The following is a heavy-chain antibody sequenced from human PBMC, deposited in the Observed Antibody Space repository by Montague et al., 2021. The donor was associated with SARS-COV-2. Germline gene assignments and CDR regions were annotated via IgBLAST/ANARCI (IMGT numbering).Heavy chain of an antibody. D-gene: IGHD6-13*01. Sequence: SETLSLTCRVSGDSISTSTWWTWVRQTPGKGLEWIGEIFHSGTINYNPXXKSRVSISVDKSNNQFSLRLSSLIAAGTAVYYCATLSRRTAAGTRDYFGLDVWGQGTTVVVSS. CDR1: GDSISTSTW. V-gene: IGHV4-4*02. CDR2: IFHSGTI. CDR3: ATLSRRTAAGTRDYFGLDV. J-gene: IGHJ6*02.